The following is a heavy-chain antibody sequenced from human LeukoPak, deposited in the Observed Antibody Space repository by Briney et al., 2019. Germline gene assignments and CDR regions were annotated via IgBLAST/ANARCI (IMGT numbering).Heavy chain of an antibody. CDR2: INPSGGST. Sequence: ASVKVSCKASGYTFTSYDINWVRQAPGQGLEWMGIINPSGGSTSYAQKFQGRVTMTRDMSTSTVYMELSSLRSEDTAVYYCARVAVAGRNDAFGIWGQGTMVTVSS. CDR3: ARVAVAGRNDAFGI. J-gene: IGHJ3*02. D-gene: IGHD6-19*01. CDR1: GYTFTSYD. V-gene: IGHV1-46*01.